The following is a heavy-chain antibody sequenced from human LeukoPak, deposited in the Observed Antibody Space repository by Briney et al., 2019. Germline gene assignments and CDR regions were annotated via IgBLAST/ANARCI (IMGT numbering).Heavy chain of an antibody. CDR1: GFTFSSYG. J-gene: IGHJ6*03. CDR2: IRYDGSNK. Sequence: GGSLRLSCAASGFTFSSYGMHWVRQAPGKGLEWVAFIRYDGSNKYYADSVKGRFTISRDNSKNTLYLQMNSLRVEDTAVYYCAKDRPADIYYDSSGYHYYMDVWGKGTTVTVSS. D-gene: IGHD3-22*01. V-gene: IGHV3-30*02. CDR3: AKDRPADIYYDSSGYHYYMDV.